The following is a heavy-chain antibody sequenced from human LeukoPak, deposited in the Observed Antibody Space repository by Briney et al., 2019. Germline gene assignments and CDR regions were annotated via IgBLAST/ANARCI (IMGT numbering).Heavy chain of an antibody. CDR1: GFTFSSSW. D-gene: IGHD2-21*01. V-gene: IGHV3-7*04. J-gene: IGHJ5*02. Sequence: GGSLRLSCAASGFTFSSSWMTWVRQAPGKGLEWVASINQDGGEIHYVDSVKGRFTISRDNAKNSLYLQMNSLTAEDTAEHYCVRAYHPGGWFDPWGQGTLVTVSS. CDR3: VRAYHPGGWFDP. CDR2: INQDGGEI.